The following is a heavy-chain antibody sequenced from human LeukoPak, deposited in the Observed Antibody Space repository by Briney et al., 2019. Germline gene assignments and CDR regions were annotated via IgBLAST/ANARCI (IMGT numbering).Heavy chain of an antibody. CDR3: ARMKRYSSGWYPSYYGMDV. V-gene: IGHV3-74*01. J-gene: IGHJ6*02. Sequence: GGSLRFSCAASGFTFSSYWMHWVRQAPGKGLVWVSRINSDGSSTSYADSVKGRFTISRDNAKNTLYLQMNSLRAEDTAVYYCARMKRYSSGWYPSYYGMDVWGQGTTVTVSS. CDR2: INSDGSST. D-gene: IGHD6-19*01. CDR1: GFTFSSYW.